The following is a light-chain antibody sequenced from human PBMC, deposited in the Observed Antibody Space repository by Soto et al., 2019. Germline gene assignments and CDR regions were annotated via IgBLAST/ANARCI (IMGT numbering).Light chain of an antibody. CDR2: DAS. CDR3: QQCDNLPYT. Sequence: DVQMTQSPSSLSASVGDRVTITCQASQDINNYLNWYQQKPGKAPKLLIYDASNLETGVPFRFSGSGSGTEFTFTIRSLQPEDIATYYCQQCDNLPYTFGQGNKLEMK. CDR1: QDINNY. J-gene: IGKJ2*01. V-gene: IGKV1-33*01.